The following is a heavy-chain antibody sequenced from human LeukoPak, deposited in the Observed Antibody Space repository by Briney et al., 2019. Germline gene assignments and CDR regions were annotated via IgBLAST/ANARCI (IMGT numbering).Heavy chain of an antibody. CDR2: IIPIFGTA. J-gene: IGHJ3*02. CDR1: GGTFSSYA. Sequence: SVKVSCKASGGTFSSYAISWVRQAPGQGLEWMGGIIPIFGTANYTQKFQGRVTITTDESTSTAYMELSSLRSEDTAVYYCARGAIFGVVITGNAFDIWGQGTMVTVSS. D-gene: IGHD3-3*01. CDR3: ARGAIFGVVITGNAFDI. V-gene: IGHV1-69*05.